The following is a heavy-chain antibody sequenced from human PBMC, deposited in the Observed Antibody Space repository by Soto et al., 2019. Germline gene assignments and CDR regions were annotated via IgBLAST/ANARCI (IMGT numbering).Heavy chain of an antibody. CDR3: ARESREYSSGRRFQLDH. CDR2: IIAMCGTP. V-gene: IGHV1-69*12. Sequence: QVQLVQSGAEVKKPGSSVKVSCKTSGGTFSSNAISWVRQAAGQGLKWMGGIIAMCGTPNYAQNFQGRVTITADESTTTAYMELSSLRFEDTAVYYCARESREYSSGRRFQLDHWGQGTLVTVSS. J-gene: IGHJ4*02. CDR1: GGTFSSNA. D-gene: IGHD5-18*01.